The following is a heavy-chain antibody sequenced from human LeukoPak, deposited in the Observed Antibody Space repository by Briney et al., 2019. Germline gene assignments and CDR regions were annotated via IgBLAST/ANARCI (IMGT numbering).Heavy chain of an antibody. CDR2: IYYSGST. Sequence: SETLSLTCTVSGGSISSYYWSWIRQPPGKGLEGIGYIYYSGSTNYNPSLKSRVTISVDTSKNQFSLKLSSVTAADTAVYYCAAAGSYYLNYYYYMDVWGKGTTVTVSS. J-gene: IGHJ6*03. CDR3: AAAGSYYLNYYYYMDV. V-gene: IGHV4-59*01. CDR1: GGSISSYY. D-gene: IGHD1-26*01.